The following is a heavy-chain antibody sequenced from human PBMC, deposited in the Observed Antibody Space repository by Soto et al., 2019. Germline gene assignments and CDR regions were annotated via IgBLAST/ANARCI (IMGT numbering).Heavy chain of an antibody. V-gene: IGHV3-48*02. CDR2: IDSSSDNI. J-gene: IGHJ4*02. CDR3: ARIPYSSGLFDC. CDR1: GFTLSSHN. Sequence: EVQLVESGGGLVQPGGSLRLSCAASGFTLSSHNMSWVRQAPGKGLEWLSYIDSSSDNIHYADSVKGRFSISRDNARNSLYLQMDSLGDDDTAVYYCARIPYSSGLFDCWGQGTLVTVSS. D-gene: IGHD6-19*01.